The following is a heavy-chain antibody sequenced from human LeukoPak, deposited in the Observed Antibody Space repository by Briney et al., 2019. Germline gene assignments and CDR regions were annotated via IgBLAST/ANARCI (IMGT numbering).Heavy chain of an antibody. D-gene: IGHD3-16*01. CDR1: GGSLSSYY. V-gene: IGHV4-59*01. Sequence: SETLSLTCTVSGGSLSSYYWSWIRQPPGKGPEWIGYIYYSGSTNYNPSLESRVTISLDTSKNQFSLKLSSVTAADTAVYYCARSSWGYAFDIWGQGTMVTVSS. J-gene: IGHJ3*02. CDR3: ARSSWGYAFDI. CDR2: IYYSGST.